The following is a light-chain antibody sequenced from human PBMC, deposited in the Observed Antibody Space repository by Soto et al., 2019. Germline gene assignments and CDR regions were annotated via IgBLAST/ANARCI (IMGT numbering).Light chain of an antibody. Sequence: DIVMTQSPDSLAVSLGERATINCKSSQSVLYSSNSKNYLAWYQQKPGQSPKLLIYWASTRESGVPDRFSGSGSGTDFTLTISGLQAEDVAVYYCLQYYSSPFAFGPGTKVEIK. CDR3: LQYYSSPFA. V-gene: IGKV4-1*01. CDR2: WAS. J-gene: IGKJ3*01. CDR1: QSVLYSSNSKNY.